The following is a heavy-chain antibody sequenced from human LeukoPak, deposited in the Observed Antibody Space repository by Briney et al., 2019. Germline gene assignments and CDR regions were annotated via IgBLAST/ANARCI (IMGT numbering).Heavy chain of an antibody. V-gene: IGHV4-39*01. D-gene: IGHD3-10*01. CDR3: ARPISTSYYTVFDY. CDR1: GGSISSGSYY. CDR2: ILYSGST. Sequence: SETLSLTCTVSGGSISSGSYYWGWIRQPPGKGLEYIGGILYSGSTYFNPSLKSRVTISVDTSKNQFSLKLSSVTAADTAVYYCARPISTSYYTVFDYWGQGTLVTVSS. J-gene: IGHJ4*02.